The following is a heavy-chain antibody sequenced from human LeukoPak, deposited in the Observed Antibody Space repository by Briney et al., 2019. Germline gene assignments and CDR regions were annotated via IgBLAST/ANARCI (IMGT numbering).Heavy chain of an antibody. CDR1: GYTFTSYG. J-gene: IGHJ6*02. CDR3: ARDCPIVVVVAADYYYYGMDV. D-gene: IGHD2-15*01. CDR2: ISTYNGNT. V-gene: IGHV1-18*01. Sequence: ASVKVSCKASGYTFTSYGISWVRQAPQEGLEWMGCISTYNGNTNYAQKLQGRVTMATDTSTSTAYMELRSLRSDDTAVYYCARDCPIVVVVAADYYYYGMDVWGQGTTVTVSS.